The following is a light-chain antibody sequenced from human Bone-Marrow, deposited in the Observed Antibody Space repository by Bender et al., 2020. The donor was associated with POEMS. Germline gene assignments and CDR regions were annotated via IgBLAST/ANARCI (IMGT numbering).Light chain of an antibody. V-gene: IGLV2-14*03. CDR1: SSDFGGYTY. Sequence: HSALTQPASVSGSPGQSITISCTGTSSDFGGYTYVSWYQQHPGKAPKLVIFDVSNRPSGVSNRFSGSKSGNTASLTISGLQAEDEADYYCSSYTGSSTLVFGGGTKLTVL. CDR2: DVS. J-gene: IGLJ3*02. CDR3: SSYTGSSTLV.